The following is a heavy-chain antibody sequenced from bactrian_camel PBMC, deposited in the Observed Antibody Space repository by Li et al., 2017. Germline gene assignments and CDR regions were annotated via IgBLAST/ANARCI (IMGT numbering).Heavy chain of an antibody. CDR2: VDARRRP. CDR3: ATMRAGNFCSRVNLLRFGY. CDR1: GDSISPYR. V-gene: IGHV3S26*01. D-gene: IGHD4*01. Sequence: VQLVESGGGSVQTGGSLTLSCRVSGDSISPYRMGWFRQAPGKEREGVAAVDARRRPTYADSTKGRFTVSQDNAENTLYLQMNSLKLEDTAMYYCATMRAGNFCSRVNLLRFGYRGQGTQVTVS. J-gene: IGHJ6*01.